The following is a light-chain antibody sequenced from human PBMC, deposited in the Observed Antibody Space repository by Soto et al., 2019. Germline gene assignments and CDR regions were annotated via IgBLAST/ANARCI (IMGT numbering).Light chain of an antibody. CDR2: EVN. CDR3: SSFTTSRTLV. J-gene: IGLJ2*01. Sequence: QSALTQPASVSGSLGQSITISCTGTSSDIGIYNYVSWYQHHPGRAPKLLISEVNSRPSGASNRFSGSKSGNTASLTISGLLADDEADYYCSSFTTSRTLVFGGGTKLTVL. V-gene: IGLV2-14*01. CDR1: SSDIGIYNY.